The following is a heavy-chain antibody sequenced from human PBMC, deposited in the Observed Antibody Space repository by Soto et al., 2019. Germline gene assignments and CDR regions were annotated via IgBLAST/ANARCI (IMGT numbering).Heavy chain of an antibody. V-gene: IGHV3-23*01. J-gene: IGHJ6*02. Sequence: EVQLFESGGDLIQPGGSLRLSCAASGFTFSSYAMNWVRQAPGKGLEWVSVISASDDSTYYAESVKGRFTISRDNSKNTLYLQMNSLRAEDTAVYYCAKDVYYDFYGMDVWGQGTTVTVSS. CDR1: GFTFSSYA. CDR2: ISASDDST. D-gene: IGHD3-22*01. CDR3: AKDVYYDFYGMDV.